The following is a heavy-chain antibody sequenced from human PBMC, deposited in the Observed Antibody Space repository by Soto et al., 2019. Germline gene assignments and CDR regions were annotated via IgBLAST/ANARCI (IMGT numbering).Heavy chain of an antibody. D-gene: IGHD2-15*01. Sequence: SETLSLTCTVSGGSISSSSYYWGWIRQPPGKGLEWIGSIYYSGSTYYNPSLKSRVTISAGTSKNQFSLKLSSVTAADTAVYYWARRPPRKGLGRGGSSLVNYYYYYMDVWGKGTRVTVSS. CDR2: IYYSGST. CDR3: ARRPPRKGLGRGGSSLVNYYYYYMDV. J-gene: IGHJ6*03. V-gene: IGHV4-39*01. CDR1: GGSISSSSYY.